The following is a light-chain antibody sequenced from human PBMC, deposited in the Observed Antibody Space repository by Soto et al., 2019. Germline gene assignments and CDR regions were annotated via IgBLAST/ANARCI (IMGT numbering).Light chain of an antibody. CDR2: END. V-gene: IGLV1-51*02. CDR1: SSHIGNYY. Sequence: QSVVTQPPSGSAAPGQKGTMSCSGGSSHIGNYYVSWQPQLPGTAPKPLIYENDKRPSGIPDRFSGSKSGTSATLGITGLQTGDEADYYCGTWDSSLSIFVFGTGTKVTVL. CDR3: GTWDSSLSIFV. J-gene: IGLJ1*01.